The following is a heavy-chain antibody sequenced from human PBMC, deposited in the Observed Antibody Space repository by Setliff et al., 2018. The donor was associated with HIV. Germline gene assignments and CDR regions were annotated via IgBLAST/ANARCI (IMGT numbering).Heavy chain of an antibody. CDR3: ARPTALNGVGSSDY. J-gene: IGHJ4*02. CDR2: IYYSGNT. CDR1: GGSISSSTYY. Sequence: SETLSLTCTVSGGSISSSTYYWGWIRQPPGKGLEWIGSIYYSGNTYYNPSLKSRVTISVDTSKNQFSLKLNSVTASDTAVYYCARPTALNGVGSSDYRGQGTLVTVSS. D-gene: IGHD4-17*01. V-gene: IGHV4-39*01.